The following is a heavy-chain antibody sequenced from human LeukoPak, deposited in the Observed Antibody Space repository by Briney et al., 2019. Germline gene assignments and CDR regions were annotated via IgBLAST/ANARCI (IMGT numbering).Heavy chain of an antibody. CDR1: GGTFSSYA. D-gene: IGHD4-17*01. Sequence: ASVKVSCKASGGTFSSYAISWVRQAPGHGLEWMGWIDAYNGKTNYAQKFQGRVTMTTDTSTSTAYMELRSLRSDDTAVYYCARDPDGDYDFDYWGQGTLVTVSS. V-gene: IGHV1-18*01. CDR3: ARDPDGDYDFDY. J-gene: IGHJ4*02. CDR2: IDAYNGKT.